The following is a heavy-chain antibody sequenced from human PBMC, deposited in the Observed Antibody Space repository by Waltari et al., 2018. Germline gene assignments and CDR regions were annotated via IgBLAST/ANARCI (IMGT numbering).Heavy chain of an antibody. CDR2: IIPIFGTA. V-gene: IGHV1-69*05. Sequence: QVQLVQSGAEVKKPGASVKVSCKVSGYTFSSYAISWVRQAPGQGLEWMGGIIPIFGTANCAQKFQGRVTITTDESTSTAYMELSSLRSEDTAVYYCARARLGDYVYYYGMDVWGQGTTVTVSS. CDR3: ARARLGDYVYYYGMDV. J-gene: IGHJ6*02. D-gene: IGHD4-17*01. CDR1: GYTFSSYA.